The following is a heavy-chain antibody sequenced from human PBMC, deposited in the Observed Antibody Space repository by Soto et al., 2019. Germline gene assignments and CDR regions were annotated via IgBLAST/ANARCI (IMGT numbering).Heavy chain of an antibody. D-gene: IGHD1-26*01. CDR2: ISSDGSKQ. J-gene: IGHJ6*02. Sequence: PLVESGGGVVQPGRSLRLSCAVSGFTFTSYGMHWVRQAPGKGLEWLAVISSDGSKQYYSDSVKGRFTISRDNSKNTVYLQMNSLRGDDTAVYYCAKEHGPEGGRRPLYNYYGMDVWGQGTTVTVSS. CDR1: GFTFTSYG. V-gene: IGHV3-30*18. CDR3: AKEHGPEGGRRPLYNYYGMDV.